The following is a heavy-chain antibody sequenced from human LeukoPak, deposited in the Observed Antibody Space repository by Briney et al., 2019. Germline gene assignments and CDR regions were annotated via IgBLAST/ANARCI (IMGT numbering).Heavy chain of an antibody. CDR3: TRVQAGRSGLMDV. CDR1: GFSLSGYW. D-gene: IGHD2-8*02. J-gene: IGHJ6*02. V-gene: IGHV3-74*01. CDR2: MSSEGSGT. Sequence: GGSLTLSCAASGFSLSGYWMHWVRHVPGNGLVWVSRMSSEGSGTTYADSVKGRFTISRDNAKNTLYLQMNSLRAEDAAVYYCTRVQAGRSGLMDVWGRGTTVTVS.